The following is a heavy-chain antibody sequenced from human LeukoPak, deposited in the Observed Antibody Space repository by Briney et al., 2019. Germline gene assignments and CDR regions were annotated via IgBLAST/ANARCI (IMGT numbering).Heavy chain of an antibody. D-gene: IGHD3-22*01. Sequence: ASVKVSCKASGYTFTSYDINWVRQATGQGLEWMGWMNPNSGNTGYAQKFQGRVTMTRNTSISTAYMELSSLRSEDAAVYYCARGGRGEEGSGYFFWGQGTLVTVSS. J-gene: IGHJ4*02. CDR1: GYTFTSYD. V-gene: IGHV1-8*01. CDR2: MNPNSGNT. CDR3: ARGGRGEEGSGYFF.